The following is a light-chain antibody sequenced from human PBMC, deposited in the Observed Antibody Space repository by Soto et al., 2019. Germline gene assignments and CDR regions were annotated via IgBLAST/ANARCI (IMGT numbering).Light chain of an antibody. J-gene: IGKJ2*01. CDR1: QRVSSSY. CDR2: SAS. V-gene: IGKV3D-7*01. Sequence: PGERATLSCRASQRVSSSYLSWYQQKPGQAPRLLIYSASTRATGIPARFSGSGSGTDFTLTISSLQPEDFAVYYCQQDYNLPYTFGQGTKLEIK. CDR3: QQDYNLPYT.